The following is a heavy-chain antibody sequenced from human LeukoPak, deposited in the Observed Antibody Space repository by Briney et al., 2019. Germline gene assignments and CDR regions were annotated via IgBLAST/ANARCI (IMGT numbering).Heavy chain of an antibody. D-gene: IGHD5-24*01. CDR1: GYTFTSYD. Sequence: ASVKVSCKASGYTFTSYDINWVRQATGQGLEWMGRMNPNSGNTGYAQKFQGRVTMTRNTSISTAYMELSSLRSEDTAVYYCARRDGYNKGFDYWGQGTLVTVSS. J-gene: IGHJ4*02. CDR3: ARRDGYNKGFDY. V-gene: IGHV1-8*01. CDR2: MNPNSGNT.